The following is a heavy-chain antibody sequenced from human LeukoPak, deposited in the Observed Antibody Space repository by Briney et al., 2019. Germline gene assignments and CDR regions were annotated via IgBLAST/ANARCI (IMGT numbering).Heavy chain of an antibody. CDR3: ATLSSGHNWFDP. J-gene: IGHJ5*02. CDR2: INSSGGST. V-gene: IGHV1-46*01. Sequence: ASVKVSCKASGYTFTGYYIHWVRQAPGQGLEWMGIINSSGGSTSYAQKFQRRVTMTRYMSTSTVYMELSSLRSEDTAVYYCATLSSGHNWFDPWGQGTLVTVSS. CDR1: GYTFTGYY. D-gene: IGHD3-22*01.